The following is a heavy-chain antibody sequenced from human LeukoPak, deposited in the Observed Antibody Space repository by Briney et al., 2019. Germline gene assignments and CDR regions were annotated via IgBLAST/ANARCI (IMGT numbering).Heavy chain of an antibody. Sequence: GGSLRLSCAASGFTFDDYAMHWVRQAPGKGLEWVSGISWNSGSIGYADSVKGRFTISRDNAKNSLYLQMNSLRAEDTALYYGAKDRELWLPGAFDIWGQGTMVTVSS. CDR3: AKDRELWLPGAFDI. J-gene: IGHJ3*02. D-gene: IGHD5-18*01. CDR2: ISWNSGSI. CDR1: GFTFDDYA. V-gene: IGHV3-9*01.